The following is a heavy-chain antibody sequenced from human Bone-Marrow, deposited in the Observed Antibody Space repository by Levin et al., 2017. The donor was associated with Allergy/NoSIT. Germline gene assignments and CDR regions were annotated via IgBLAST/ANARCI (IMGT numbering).Heavy chain of an antibody. Sequence: GGSLRLSCAASGFTFSSYGMHWVRQAPGKGLEWVAVIWYDGSNKYYADSVKGRFTISRDNSKNTLYLQMNSLRAEDTAVYDCARGRAPIVATILFDYWGQGTLVTVSS. CDR3: ARGRAPIVATILFDY. CDR2: IWYDGSNK. V-gene: IGHV3-33*01. J-gene: IGHJ4*02. D-gene: IGHD5-12*01. CDR1: GFTFSSYG.